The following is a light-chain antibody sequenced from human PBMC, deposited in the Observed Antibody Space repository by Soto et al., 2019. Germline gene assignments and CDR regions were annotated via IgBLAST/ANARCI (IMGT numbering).Light chain of an antibody. V-gene: IGLV2-14*01. CDR3: SSYTSISTLVV. CDR2: DVS. CDR1: SSDVGGYNY. J-gene: IGLJ3*02. Sequence: QSALTQPASVSGSPGQSITISCTGTSSDVGGYNYVSWYQQHPGKAPKLMIYDVSNRPSGVSNRFSGSQSGNTAALTISGLQAEDEADYYCSSYTSISTLVVFGGGSKLTVL.